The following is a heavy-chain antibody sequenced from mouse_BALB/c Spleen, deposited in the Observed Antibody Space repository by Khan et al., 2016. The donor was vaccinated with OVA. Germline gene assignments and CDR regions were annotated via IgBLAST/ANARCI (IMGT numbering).Heavy chain of an antibody. J-gene: IGHJ3*01. V-gene: IGHV1S132*01. Sequence: QVQLQQSGAELVKPGASVKLSCKTSGYTFTSYWIQWVKQRPGQGLGWIGEIFPGTGTTYYNETFKGKATLTIDTSSSTAYMQLSSLTSEDSAVYVCARGYFGNYEFAYWGQGTLVTVSA. CDR1: GYTFTSYW. CDR3: ARGYFGNYEFAY. CDR2: IFPGTGTT. D-gene: IGHD2-1*01.